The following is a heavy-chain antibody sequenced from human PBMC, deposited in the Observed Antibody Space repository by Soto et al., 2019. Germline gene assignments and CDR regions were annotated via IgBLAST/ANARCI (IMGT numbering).Heavy chain of an antibody. CDR1: GYTFTSYG. J-gene: IGHJ6*03. V-gene: IGHV1-18*01. D-gene: IGHD2-15*01. CDR2: VSAYNGNT. Sequence: QVQLVQSGAEVKKHGASVKVSCKASGYTFTSYGISWVRQAPGQGLEWMGWVSAYNGNTNYAQKLQGRVTMTTDTSTRTAYMDLGSLRSDDTAVCYCAGIVGYYSGGSCCSGAGSDYYYYYMDVWGKGTTVTVSS. CDR3: AGIVGYYSGGSCCSGAGSDYYYYYMDV.